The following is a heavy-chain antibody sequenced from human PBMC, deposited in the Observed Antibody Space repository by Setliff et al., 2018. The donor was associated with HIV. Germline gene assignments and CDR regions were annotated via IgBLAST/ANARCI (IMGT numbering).Heavy chain of an antibody. CDR1: GYTFTGSF. CDR2: IGPYNDRT. J-gene: IGHJ4*02. V-gene: IGHV1-18*04. CDR3: ARVQRHSGWYEGNYFDY. D-gene: IGHD6-19*01. Sequence: ASVKVSCKSSGYTFTGSFMHWVRQAPGQGLEWMGWIGPYNDRTEYAQEFQGRVSLTIDTSASTAYMELSSLRSEDTAVYYCARVQRHSGWYEGNYFDYWGQGTLVTVSS.